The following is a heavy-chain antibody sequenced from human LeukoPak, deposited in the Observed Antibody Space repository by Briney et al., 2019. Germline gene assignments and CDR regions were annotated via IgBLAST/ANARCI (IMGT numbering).Heavy chain of an antibody. Sequence: ASVKVSCKASGYTFTGYYTHWVRQAPGQGLEWMGWINPNSGGTNYAQKFQGRVTMTRDTSISTAYMELSRLRSDDTAVYYCARVDQLLPSLSWFDPWGQGTLVTVSS. CDR2: INPNSGGT. D-gene: IGHD2-2*01. CDR3: ARVDQLLPSLSWFDP. J-gene: IGHJ5*02. V-gene: IGHV1-2*02. CDR1: GYTFTGYY.